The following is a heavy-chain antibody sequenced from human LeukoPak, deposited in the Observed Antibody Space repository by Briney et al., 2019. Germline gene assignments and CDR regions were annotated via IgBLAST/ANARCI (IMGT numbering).Heavy chain of an antibody. D-gene: IGHD6-6*01. CDR1: GYTFTSYY. Sequence: ASVKVSCKASGYTFTSYYMHWVRQAPGQGLEWMGVINPSGGSTSYAQKFQGRVTMTRDTSTSTVYMELSSLRSEDTAVYYCARESDSSSSPRYYYYYMDVWGKGTTVTVSS. CDR3: ARESDSSSSPRYYYYYMDV. CDR2: INPSGGST. J-gene: IGHJ6*03. V-gene: IGHV1-46*01.